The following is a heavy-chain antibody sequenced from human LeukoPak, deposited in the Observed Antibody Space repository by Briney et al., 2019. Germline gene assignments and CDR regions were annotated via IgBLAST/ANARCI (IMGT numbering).Heavy chain of an antibody. CDR1: GGSTRSYY. CDR3: ARAGFYGDTVDY. J-gene: IGHJ4*02. Sequence: KPSETLSLTCTVSGGSTRSYYWSWIRQSPGKGLECIGYIYYSGSTNYNPSLKSRVTISVDTSKNQFSLKLSSVTAADTAVYYCARAGFYGDTVDYWGQGTLVTVSS. D-gene: IGHD4-17*01. V-gene: IGHV4-59*01. CDR2: IYYSGST.